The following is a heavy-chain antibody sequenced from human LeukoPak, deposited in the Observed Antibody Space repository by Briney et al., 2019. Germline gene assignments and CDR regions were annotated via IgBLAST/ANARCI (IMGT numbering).Heavy chain of an antibody. D-gene: IGHD3-16*01. Sequence: SETLSLTCSVSGVPISSRSYYWGWIRQPPGKGLEWIGSIYYSGSTYYNPSLKSRVTISVDTSKNQFSLKLSSVTAADTAVYYCARGGRGRAFDYWGQGTLVTVSS. CDR1: GVPISSRSYY. CDR2: IYYSGST. V-gene: IGHV4-39*07. J-gene: IGHJ4*02. CDR3: ARGGRGRAFDY.